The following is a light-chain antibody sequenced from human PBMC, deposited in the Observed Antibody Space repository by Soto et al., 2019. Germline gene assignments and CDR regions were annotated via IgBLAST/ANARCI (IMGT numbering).Light chain of an antibody. J-gene: IGLJ3*02. CDR3: HVWDSGTVV. V-gene: IGLV3-9*01. CDR2: MDT. CDR1: GIGGKS. Sequence: SYELTQPRSVSGALGQTASIICGGNGIGGKSVNWYQQQPGQAPVLLIYMDTNRPSGIPERFSGSNSGNTATLTVSRAQVGDEADYYGHVWDSGTVVFGGGTKVTVL.